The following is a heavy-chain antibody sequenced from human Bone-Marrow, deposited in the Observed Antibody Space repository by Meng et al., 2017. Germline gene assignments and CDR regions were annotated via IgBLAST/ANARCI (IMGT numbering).Heavy chain of an antibody. V-gene: IGHV4-38-2*02. CDR1: GYSISSGYY. CDR2: IYHSGST. Sequence: SETLSLTCTVSGYSISSGYYWGWIRQPPGKGLEWIGSIYHSGSTYYNPSLKSRVTISVDTSKNQFSLKLSSVTAADTAVYYCARSYYYDSSGYYYAFDIWGQGTMVTVSS. CDR3: ARSYYYDSSGYYYAFDI. J-gene: IGHJ3*02. D-gene: IGHD3-22*01.